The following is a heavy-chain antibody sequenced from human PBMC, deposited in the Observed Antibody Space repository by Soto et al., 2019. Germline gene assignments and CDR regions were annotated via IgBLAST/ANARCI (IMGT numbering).Heavy chain of an antibody. V-gene: IGHV1-3*01. CDR2: INGGNGNT. CDR1: EYTFTSYT. J-gene: IGHJ4*02. Sequence: QVQVLQSGAEVKKPGASVKVSCKASEYTFTSYTMHWVRQAPGQRLEWMGWINGGNGNTKYSQKFQGRVTITRDTSAITAYMELSSLRSDDTAVYYCARELQGLYYFDYLGQGTLVTVSS. D-gene: IGHD4-4*01. CDR3: ARELQGLYYFDY.